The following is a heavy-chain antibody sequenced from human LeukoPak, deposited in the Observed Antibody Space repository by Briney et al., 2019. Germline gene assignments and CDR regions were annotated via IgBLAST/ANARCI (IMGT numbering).Heavy chain of an antibody. Sequence: SETLSLTCTVSGDSVSSGSNYWSWIRQPAGKGLEWIGRIYNSWTTNYNPSLKSRVTISVDTSKNQFSLKLSSVTAADTAVYYCARSPFGEFAGWGQGTLVTVSS. V-gene: IGHV4-61*10. J-gene: IGHJ4*02. CDR3: ARSPFGEFAG. CDR2: IYNSWTT. D-gene: IGHD3-10*01. CDR1: GDSVSSGSNY.